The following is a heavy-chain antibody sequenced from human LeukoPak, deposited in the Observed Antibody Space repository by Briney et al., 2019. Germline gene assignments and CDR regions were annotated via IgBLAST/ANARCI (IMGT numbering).Heavy chain of an antibody. CDR3: ARAGWYTLDN. Sequence: SETLSLTCAVSGGSISSYYWSWIRQPPGKGLEWIGYIYYSGSTNYNPSLKSRVTISVDTSKNQFSLKMSSMTAADTAVYYCARAGWYTLDNWGQGTLVTVSS. CDR2: IYYSGST. CDR1: GGSISSYY. D-gene: IGHD2-15*01. J-gene: IGHJ4*02. V-gene: IGHV4-59*12.